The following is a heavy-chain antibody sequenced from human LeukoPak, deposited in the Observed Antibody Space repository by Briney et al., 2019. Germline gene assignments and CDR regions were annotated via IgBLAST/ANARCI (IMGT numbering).Heavy chain of an antibody. CDR2: IFYSGST. J-gene: IGHJ4*02. D-gene: IGHD1-20*01. CDR1: GGSISSYY. CDR3: ARMEGVTGSYYFDY. Sequence: SETLSLTCTVSGGSISSYYWTWIRQPPGKGLEWIGYIFYSGSTNYNPSLKSRVTISVDTSKNQFSLRLSSVTAADTAVYYCARMEGVTGSYYFDYWGQGTLVTVSS. V-gene: IGHV4-59*01.